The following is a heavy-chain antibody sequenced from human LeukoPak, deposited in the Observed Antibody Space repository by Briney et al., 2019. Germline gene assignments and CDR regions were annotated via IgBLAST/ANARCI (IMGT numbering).Heavy chain of an antibody. CDR3: AKDRTPGSGSYYYYGMDV. CDR1: GFTFDDYA. D-gene: IGHD3-10*01. Sequence: PGGSLRLSCAASGFTFDDYAMHWVRQAPGKGLEWVSLIIGDGGSTYYADSVKGRFTISRDNSKTSLYLQMNSLRTEDTALYYCAKDRTPGSGSYYYYGMDVWGQGTTVTVSS. CDR2: IIGDGGST. J-gene: IGHJ6*02. V-gene: IGHV3-43*02.